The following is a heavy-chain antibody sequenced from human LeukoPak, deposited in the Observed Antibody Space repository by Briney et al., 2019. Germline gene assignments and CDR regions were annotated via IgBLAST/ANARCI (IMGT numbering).Heavy chain of an antibody. J-gene: IGHJ4*02. CDR2: IYYSGST. V-gene: IGHV4-59*08. CDR3: ARLVTNY. Sequence: PSETLSLTCTVSGGSISSYYWSWIRQPPGKGLEWIGYIYYSGSTNYNPSLKSRVTISVDTSKNQFSLKLSSVTVADTAVYYCARLVTNYWGQGTLVTVSS. D-gene: IGHD2-21*01. CDR1: GGSISSYY.